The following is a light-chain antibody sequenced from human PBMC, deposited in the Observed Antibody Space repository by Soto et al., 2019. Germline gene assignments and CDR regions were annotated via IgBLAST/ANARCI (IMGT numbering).Light chain of an antibody. Sequence: EIVLTQSPGTLSLSPGETAALSCRASQTISSASLAWYQQKPGQAPRLLIYLASTRAPGIPDRFSGGGSGTDFTLTITRLEPEDLAVYYCQHFGTSSWTFGQGTKVEIK. CDR3: QHFGTSSWT. CDR2: LAS. V-gene: IGKV3-20*01. CDR1: QTISSAS. J-gene: IGKJ1*01.